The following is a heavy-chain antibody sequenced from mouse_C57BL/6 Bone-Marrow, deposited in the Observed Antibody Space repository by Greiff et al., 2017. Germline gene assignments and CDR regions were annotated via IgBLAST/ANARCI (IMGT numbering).Heavy chain of an antibody. CDR1: GYTFTSYW. V-gene: IGHV1-53*01. CDR3: QYGNYVHWDFDV. Sequence: VKLQQPGTELVKPGASVKLSCKASGYTFTSYWMHWVKQRPGQGLEWIGNINPSNGGTNYNEKFKSKATLTVDTSSSTAYMQLSSLTSEDSAVYYCQYGNYVHWDFDVWGTGTTVTVSS. CDR2: INPSNGGT. J-gene: IGHJ1*03. D-gene: IGHD2-1*01.